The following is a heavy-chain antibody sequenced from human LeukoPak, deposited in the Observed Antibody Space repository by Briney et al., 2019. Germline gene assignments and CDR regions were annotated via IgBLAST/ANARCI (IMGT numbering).Heavy chain of an antibody. Sequence: ASVKVSCKASGYTFTGYYMHWVRQAPGQGLEWMGWINPNSGGTNYAQKFQGRVTMTRNTSISTAYMELSSLRSEDTAVYYCARGINLGYYYYGMDVWGQGTTVTVSS. CDR2: INPNSGGT. J-gene: IGHJ6*02. V-gene: IGHV1-2*02. CDR3: ARGINLGYYYYGMDV. CDR1: GYTFTGYY. D-gene: IGHD3-16*01.